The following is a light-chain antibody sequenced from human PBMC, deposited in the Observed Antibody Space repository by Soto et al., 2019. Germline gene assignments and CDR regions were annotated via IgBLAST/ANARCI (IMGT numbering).Light chain of an antibody. CDR3: QQYGTSPEWT. CDR1: QSVYNTF. J-gene: IGKJ1*01. Sequence: EIVLTQSPGTLSLSPGERATLSCKASQSVYNTFLAWYQQKPGQAPRLLIYGTSSRATGIPDRISGSGSGTDFTLTISGLEPEDFAVYYCQQYGTSPEWTFGQGTKVEIK. V-gene: IGKV3-20*01. CDR2: GTS.